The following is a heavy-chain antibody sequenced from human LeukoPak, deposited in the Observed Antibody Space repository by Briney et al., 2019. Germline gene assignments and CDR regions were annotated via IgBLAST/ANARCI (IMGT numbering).Heavy chain of an antibody. CDR2: IYSGGST. V-gene: IGHV3-66*01. CDR1: GFTVSSNY. J-gene: IGHJ6*02. D-gene: IGHD6-13*01. CDR3: AREGIGIAAAPYGMDV. Sequence: GGSLRLSCAASGFTVSSNYMSWVRQAPGKGLEWVSVIYSGGSTYYADSVKGRFTISRDNSKNTLYLQMNSLRAEDTAVYYCAREGIGIAAAPYGMDVWGQGTTVTVSS.